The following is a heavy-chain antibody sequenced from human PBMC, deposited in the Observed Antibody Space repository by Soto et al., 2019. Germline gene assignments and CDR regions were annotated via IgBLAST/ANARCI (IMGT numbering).Heavy chain of an antibody. J-gene: IGHJ6*02. Sequence: QVQLQQWGAGLLKPSETLSLTCAVYGGSFSGYYWSWIRQPPGKGLEWIGEINHSGSTNYNPSLKSRVTLSVGKSKNQFSLKLSSVTAADTAVYYCARAVPVYIVYDRSFYYYGMDVWGQGTTVTVSS. D-gene: IGHD5-12*01. CDR2: INHSGST. CDR3: ARAVPVYIVYDRSFYYYGMDV. V-gene: IGHV4-34*01. CDR1: GGSFSGYY.